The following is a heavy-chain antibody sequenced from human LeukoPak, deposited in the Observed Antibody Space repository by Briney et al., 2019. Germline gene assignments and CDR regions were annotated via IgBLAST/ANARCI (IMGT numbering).Heavy chain of an antibody. Sequence: ASVKVSCKASGYTFTGYYMHWVRQAPGQGLEWMGWINPNSGGTNYAQKFQGRVTTTRDTSISTAYMELSRLRSDDTAVYYCARVRDYYDSSGYPNWFDPWGQGTLVTVSS. J-gene: IGHJ5*02. D-gene: IGHD3-22*01. V-gene: IGHV1-2*02. CDR2: INPNSGGT. CDR3: ARVRDYYDSSGYPNWFDP. CDR1: GYTFTGYY.